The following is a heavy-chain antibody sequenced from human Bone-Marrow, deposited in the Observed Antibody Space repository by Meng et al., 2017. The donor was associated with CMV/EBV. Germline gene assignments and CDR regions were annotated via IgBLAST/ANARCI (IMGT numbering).Heavy chain of an antibody. J-gene: IGHJ4*02. V-gene: IGHV3-74*01. CDR2: INEDGRIT. CDR3: ARDLSGSRDY. Sequence: EGQLVKSVGVLMQPGGSLRLSCEDLGFPFSNDWMHWVRQGPGEGLVWVSRINEDGRITSYADSVKGRFTISRDNARNTLYLQMNSLRADDSAVYYCARDLSGSRDYWCRGTLVTVSS. D-gene: IGHD1-26*01. CDR1: GFPFSNDW.